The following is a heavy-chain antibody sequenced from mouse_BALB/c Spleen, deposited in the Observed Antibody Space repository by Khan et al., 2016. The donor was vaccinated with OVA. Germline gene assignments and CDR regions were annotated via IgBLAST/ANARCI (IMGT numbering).Heavy chain of an antibody. CDR3: ADHLTGSLAY. CDR2: ISSGGDYT. Sequence: EVMLVESGGDLVKPGGSLKLSCAASGFTFSSYSMSWVRQTPDKRLEWVTTISSGGDYTYYPDSVQGRFTISRDNAKNNLYLQMSDLKPEDTAMYYCADHLTGSLAYWGQGTLVTVSA. D-gene: IGHD4-1*01. V-gene: IGHV5-6*02. J-gene: IGHJ3*01. CDR1: GFTFSSYS.